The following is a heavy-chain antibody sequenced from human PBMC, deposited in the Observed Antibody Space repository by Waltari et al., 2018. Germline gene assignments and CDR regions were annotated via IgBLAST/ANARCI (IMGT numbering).Heavy chain of an antibody. CDR2: IIPIFGTA. J-gene: IGHJ4*02. CDR1: GGTFSSYA. D-gene: IGHD3-16*01. V-gene: IGHV1-69*01. Sequence: ASGGTFSSYAISWVRQAPGQGLEWMGGIIPIFGTANYAQKFQGRVTITADESTSTAYMELSSLRSEDTAVYYCARDKGGYFDYWGQGTLVTVSS. CDR3: ARDKGGYFDY.